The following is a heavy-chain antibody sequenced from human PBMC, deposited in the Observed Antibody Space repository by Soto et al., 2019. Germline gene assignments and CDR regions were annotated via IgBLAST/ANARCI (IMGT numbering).Heavy chain of an antibody. CDR3: AKEYSSGWYYYYYGMDV. CDR2: ISGSGGST. D-gene: IGHD6-19*01. V-gene: IGHV3-23*01. Sequence: PGGSLRLSCAASGFTLSSYAMSWVRQAPGKGLEWVSAISGSGGSTYYADSVKGRFTISRDNSKNTLYLQMNSLRAEDTAVYYCAKEYSSGWYYYYYGMDVWGQGTTVTVSS. J-gene: IGHJ6*02. CDR1: GFTLSSYA.